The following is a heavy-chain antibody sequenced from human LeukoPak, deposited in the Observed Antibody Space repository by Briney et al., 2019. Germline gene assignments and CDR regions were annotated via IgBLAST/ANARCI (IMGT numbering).Heavy chain of an antibody. CDR2: IIPIFGTA. V-gene: IGHV1-69*13. D-gene: IGHD3-22*01. CDR1: GGTFSSYA. J-gene: IGHJ4*02. CDR3: ARKLYDSSRYGQTYYFDN. Sequence: ASVKVSCKASGGTFSSYAISWVRQAPGQGLEWMGGIIPIFGTANYAQKFQGRVTITADESTSTAYMELSSLRSEDTAVYYCARKLYDSSRYGQTYYFDNWGQGTLVTVSS.